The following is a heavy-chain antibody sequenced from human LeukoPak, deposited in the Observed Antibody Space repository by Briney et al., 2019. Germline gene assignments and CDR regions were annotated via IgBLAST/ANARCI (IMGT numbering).Heavy chain of an antibody. J-gene: IGHJ4*02. CDR2: ISYDGSNK. V-gene: IGHV3-30*18. CDR1: GFTFSSYG. Sequence: GRSLRLSCAASGFTFSSYGMHGVRQAPGKGLEWVAVISYDGSNKYYADSVKGRFTISRDNSKNTLYLQMNSLRAEDTAVYYCAKGQQWLARAAYFDYWGQGTLVTVSS. D-gene: IGHD6-19*01. CDR3: AKGQQWLARAAYFDY.